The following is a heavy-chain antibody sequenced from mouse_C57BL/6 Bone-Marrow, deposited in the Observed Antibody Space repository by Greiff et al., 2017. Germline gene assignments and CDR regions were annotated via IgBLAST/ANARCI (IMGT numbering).Heavy chain of an antibody. V-gene: IGHV5-6*02. CDR2: ISSGGSYT. CDR1: GFTFSSYG. CDR3: ARPAGAMDY. J-gene: IGHJ4*01. Sequence: EVMLVESGGDLVKPGGSLKLSCAASGFTFSSYGMSWVRQTPDKRLEWVATISSGGSYTYYPDSVKGRFTISRDNAKNTLYLQMSSLKSEDTAMYYCARPAGAMDYWGQGTSVTVSS.